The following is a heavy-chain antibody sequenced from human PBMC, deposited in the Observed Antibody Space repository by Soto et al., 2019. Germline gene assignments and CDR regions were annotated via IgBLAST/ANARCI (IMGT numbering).Heavy chain of an antibody. CDR2: IGGSGDNI. CDR3: VKHDYNFWSGYTFTPGIDV. Sequence: EVHVLESGGGLVQPGGSLRLSCAASGFDFSSYAMSWVRQAPVKGLEWVSGIGGSGDNIYYAESVKGRFTISRDNSKNTTYLEMNRVRGEDTAVYYCVKHDYNFWSGYTFTPGIDVWGRGTAVTVSS. J-gene: IGHJ6*02. CDR1: GFDFSSYA. V-gene: IGHV3-23*01. D-gene: IGHD3-3*01.